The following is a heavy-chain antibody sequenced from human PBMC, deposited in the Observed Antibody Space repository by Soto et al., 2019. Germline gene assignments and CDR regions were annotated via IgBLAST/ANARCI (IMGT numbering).Heavy chain of an antibody. V-gene: IGHV1-69*06. CDR3: ARDDYGDYAVYYYGMDV. CDR1: GGTFSSYA. Sequence: QVQLVQSGAEVKKPGSSVKVSCKASGGTFSSYAISCVRQAPGQGLEWMGGIIPIFGTANSAQKFQGRVTITADKSTSTAYMEVSSLRSEDTAVCYCARDDYGDYAVYYYGMDVWGQGTTVTVSS. J-gene: IGHJ6*02. CDR2: IIPIFGTA. D-gene: IGHD4-17*01.